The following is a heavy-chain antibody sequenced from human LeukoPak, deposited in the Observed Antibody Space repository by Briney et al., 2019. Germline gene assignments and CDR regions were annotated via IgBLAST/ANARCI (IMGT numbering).Heavy chain of an antibody. CDR2: ISSSGGRT. V-gene: IGHV3-23*01. D-gene: IGHD1-26*01. CDR1: GFTFSDYA. Sequence: QPGGSLRLSCVASGFTFSDYAMTWVRQAPGKGVEGVSGISSSGGRTYYADSLKGRFTISRDNSRNTLYLQMNSLRAEDTAVYYCAKDRYSGSFNWFDPWGQGTLVTVSS. CDR3: AKDRYSGSFNWFDP. J-gene: IGHJ5*02.